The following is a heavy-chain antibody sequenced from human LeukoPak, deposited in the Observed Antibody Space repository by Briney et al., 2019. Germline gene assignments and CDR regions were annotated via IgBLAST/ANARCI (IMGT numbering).Heavy chain of an antibody. Sequence: GGSLRLSCAASGFTFSSYWVHWVRQAPGKGLEWVSAISGSGGSTYYPGSVKGRFTISRENAKNSLYLQMNSLRAEDTAVYYCARVVGAGYYGMDVWGQGTTVTVSS. CDR1: GFTFSSYW. J-gene: IGHJ6*02. D-gene: IGHD1-26*01. V-gene: IGHV3-13*01. CDR2: ISGSGGST. CDR3: ARVVGAGYYGMDV.